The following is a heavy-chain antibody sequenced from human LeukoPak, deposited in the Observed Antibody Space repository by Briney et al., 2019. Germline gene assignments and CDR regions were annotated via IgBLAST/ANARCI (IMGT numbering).Heavy chain of an antibody. V-gene: IGHV3-21*01. Sequence: GWSLRLSCAASGCIFSSCSMNWLRQAPGKKLEWVSSISSSSSYIYYADSVKGRFTISRDNAKNSLYLQMNSLRAEGTAVYCCARDLLGTVNTFHAFDIWGQGTMVTVSS. CDR3: ARDLLGTVNTFHAFDI. CDR2: ISSSSSYI. J-gene: IGHJ3*02. D-gene: IGHD3-16*01. CDR1: GCIFSSCS.